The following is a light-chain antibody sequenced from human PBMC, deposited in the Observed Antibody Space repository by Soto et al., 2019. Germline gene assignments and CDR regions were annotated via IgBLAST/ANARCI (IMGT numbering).Light chain of an antibody. Sequence: QSALTQPASVSGSPGQSITISCTGTSSDIGSHNLVSWYQQHPGKAPKLMIFQGTKRPSGVSDCFSASKSGNTASLTISVLQAEDEADYYCSSYAGSMTLVFGGGTKVTVL. V-gene: IGLV2-23*01. CDR1: SSDIGSHNL. J-gene: IGLJ3*02. CDR3: SSYAGSMTLV. CDR2: QGT.